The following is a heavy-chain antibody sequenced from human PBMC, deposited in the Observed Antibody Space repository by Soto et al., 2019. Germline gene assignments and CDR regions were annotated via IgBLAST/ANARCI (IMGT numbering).Heavy chain of an antibody. V-gene: IGHV4-39*01. CDR3: ARHRAVAGTNYYYGMDV. D-gene: IGHD6-19*01. Sequence: SETMSLTCTVYGCTISSITYYWGWIRQPPGKGLEWIGSIYYSGSTYYNPSLKSRVTISVDTSKNQFSLKLSSVTAADTAVYYCARHRAVAGTNYYYGMDVWGQGTTVT. CDR2: IYYSGST. J-gene: IGHJ6*02. CDR1: GCTISSITYY.